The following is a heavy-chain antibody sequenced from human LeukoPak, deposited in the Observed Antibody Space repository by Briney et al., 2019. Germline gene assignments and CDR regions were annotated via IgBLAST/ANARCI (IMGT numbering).Heavy chain of an antibody. CDR3: ASSAGALIDC. J-gene: IGHJ4*02. Sequence: PGRSLRLSCAASGFXFSNYDIHWVRQAPGKGLEWVAVIWFDGSNKFYADSVKGRFTISRDNSKNTLYLLMNSLRAEDTAVYYCASSAGALIDCWGQGTLVTVSS. CDR2: IWFDGSNK. D-gene: IGHD6-19*01. V-gene: IGHV3-33*01. CDR1: GFXFSNYD.